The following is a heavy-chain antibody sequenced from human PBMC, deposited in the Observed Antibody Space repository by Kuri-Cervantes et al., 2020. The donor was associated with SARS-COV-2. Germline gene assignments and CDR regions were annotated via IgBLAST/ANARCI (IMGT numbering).Heavy chain of an antibody. J-gene: IGHJ5*02. CDR3: SCNKLGAVVAVDH. Sequence: TLSPTCTVSGGSIRSGGYYWSWIRQHPGKGLEWIGYIYYSGSTFYNPSLKSRVTISVDTAKNQFSRKLSSVAAADTAMYYCSCNKLGAVVAVDHWGQGTLVTVSS. D-gene: IGHD2-15*01. CDR1: GGSIRSGGYY. V-gene: IGHV4-31*03. CDR2: IYYSGST.